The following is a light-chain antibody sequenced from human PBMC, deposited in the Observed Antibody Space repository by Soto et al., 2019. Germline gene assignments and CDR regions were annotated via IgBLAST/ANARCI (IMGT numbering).Light chain of an antibody. CDR3: LLSYSGARV. V-gene: IGLV7-46*01. CDR2: DTN. Sequence: QAVVTQEPSLSVSQGGTVTLTCGSSTGAVTSGQYPYWFQQKPGQAPRTLIHDTNKKHSWTPARFSGSLLGGKAALTLSGAQPEDEAEYYCLLSYSGARVFGGGTKLTVL. CDR1: TGAVTSGQY. J-gene: IGLJ3*02.